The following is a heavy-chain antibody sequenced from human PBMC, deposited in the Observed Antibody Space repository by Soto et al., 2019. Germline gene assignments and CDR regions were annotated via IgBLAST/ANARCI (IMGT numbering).Heavy chain of an antibody. CDR2: ISSSSSTI. Sequence: GGSLRLSCTASGFTFSSYSMNWVRQAPGKGLEWVSYISSSSSTIYYADSVKGRFTISRDNAKNSLYLQMNSLRAEDTAVYYCARHPERIAQIGWFDPWGQGTLVTVSS. J-gene: IGHJ5*02. V-gene: IGHV3-48*01. CDR3: ARHPERIAQIGWFDP. D-gene: IGHD6-13*01. CDR1: GFTFSSYS.